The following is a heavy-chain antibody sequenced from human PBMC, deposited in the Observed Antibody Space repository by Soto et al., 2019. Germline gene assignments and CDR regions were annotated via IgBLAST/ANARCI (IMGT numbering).Heavy chain of an antibody. CDR3: AKSVGAAAGAYYYYGMDV. V-gene: IGHV3-23*01. CDR2: ISGSGGST. Sequence: EVQLLESGGGLVQPGGSRRLSCAASGFTFSSYAMSWVRQAPGKGLEWVSAISGSGGSTYYADSVKGRFTISRDNSKNTLYLQMNSLRAEDTAVYYCAKSVGAAAGAYYYYGMDVWGQGTTVTVSS. J-gene: IGHJ6*02. D-gene: IGHD6-13*01. CDR1: GFTFSSYA.